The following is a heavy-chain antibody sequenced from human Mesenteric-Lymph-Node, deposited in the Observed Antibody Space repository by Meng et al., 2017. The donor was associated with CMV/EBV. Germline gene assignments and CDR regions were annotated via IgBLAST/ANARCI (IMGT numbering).Heavy chain of an antibody. CDR2: INPSGGST. D-gene: IGHD3-3*01. CDR1: GYTFTSYY. V-gene: IGHV1-46*01. Sequence: ASVKVSCKASGYTFTSYYMHWVRQAPGQGLEWMGIINPSGGSTSYAQKFQGRVTMTRDTSTSTAYMELSSLRSEDTAVYYCARDLHRPYREWLSQEYYYYGMDVWGQGTTVTVSS. J-gene: IGHJ6*02. CDR3: ARDLHRPYREWLSQEYYYYGMDV.